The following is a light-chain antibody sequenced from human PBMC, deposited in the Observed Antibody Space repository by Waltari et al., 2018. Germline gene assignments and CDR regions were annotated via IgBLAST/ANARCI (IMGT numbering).Light chain of an antibody. V-gene: IGKV3-20*01. CDR3: HQYINSPWT. CDR2: TAS. Sequence: EIVLTQSPGTLSLSPGERATLSCRASQSVGRGYLAWFQQKSGQAPRLLIHTASSRASGVPDRFSGSGSGKDFILTIKRLEPEDFAVYYCHQYINSPWTFGQGTKVEIK. CDR1: QSVGRGY. J-gene: IGKJ1*01.